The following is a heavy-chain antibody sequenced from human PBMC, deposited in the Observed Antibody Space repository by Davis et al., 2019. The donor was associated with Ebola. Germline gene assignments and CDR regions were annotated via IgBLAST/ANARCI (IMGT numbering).Heavy chain of an antibody. CDR1: GFTFSSYA. CDR3: AREGPFYDFWSGYYYYYYGMDV. CDR2: ISGSGGST. D-gene: IGHD3-3*01. Sequence: PGGSLRLSCAASGFTFSSYAMSWVRQAPGKGLEWVSAISGSGGSTYYADSVKGRFTISRDNAKNSLYLQMNSLRAEDTAVYYCAREGPFYDFWSGYYYYYYGMDVWGQGTTVTVSS. V-gene: IGHV3-23*01. J-gene: IGHJ6*02.